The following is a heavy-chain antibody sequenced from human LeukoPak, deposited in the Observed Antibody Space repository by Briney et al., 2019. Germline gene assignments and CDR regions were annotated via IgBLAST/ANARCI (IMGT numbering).Heavy chain of an antibody. Sequence: SETLSFTCAVYGESFSDYYWSWIRQPPGKGLEWIGEINHSGSTNYNPSLKSRVTISIDTSKNQFSLKLRSVTAADTAVYYCARVIPAAIHFDYWGQGTLVTVSS. CDR2: INHSGST. V-gene: IGHV4-34*01. J-gene: IGHJ4*02. D-gene: IGHD2-2*01. CDR1: GESFSDYY. CDR3: ARVIPAAIHFDY.